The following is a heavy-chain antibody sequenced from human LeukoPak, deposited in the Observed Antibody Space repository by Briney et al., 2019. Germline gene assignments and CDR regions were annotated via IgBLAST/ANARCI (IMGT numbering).Heavy chain of an antibody. CDR2: FDPEDGET. CDR3: ATDPPPTIAYCGGDCYFY. Sequence: ASVKVSCKVSGYTLTELSMHWVRQAPGKGLEWMGGFDPEDGETIYAQKFQGRVTMTEDTSTDTAYMELSSLRSEDTAVYYYATDPPPTIAYCGGDCYFYWGQGTLVTVSS. CDR1: GYTLTELS. J-gene: IGHJ4*02. V-gene: IGHV1-24*01. D-gene: IGHD2-21*02.